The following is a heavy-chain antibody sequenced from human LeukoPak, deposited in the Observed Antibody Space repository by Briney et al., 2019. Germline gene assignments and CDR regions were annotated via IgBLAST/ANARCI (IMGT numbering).Heavy chain of an antibody. V-gene: IGHV1-69*04. J-gene: IGHJ4*02. D-gene: IGHD6-13*01. CDR1: GGTFSSYA. CDR2: IIPILGIA. Sequence: GASVKVSCKASGGTFSSYAISWVRQAPGRELEWMGRIIPILGIANYAQKFQGRVTITADKSTSTAYMELSSLRSEDTAVYYCAIPQQLGHFDYWGQGTLVTVSS. CDR3: AIPQQLGHFDY.